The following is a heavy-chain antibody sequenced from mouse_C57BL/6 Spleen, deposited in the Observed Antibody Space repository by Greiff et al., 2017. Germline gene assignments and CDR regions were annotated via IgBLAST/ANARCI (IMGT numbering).Heavy chain of an antibody. J-gene: IGHJ2*01. CDR3: ASSIYDGYYVY. CDR2: ISYDGSN. Sequence: EVQVVESGPGLVKPSQSLSLTCSVTGYSITSGYYWNWIRQFPGNKLEWMGYISYDGSNNYNPSLKNRISITRDTSKNQFFLKLNSVTTEDTATYYCASSIYDGYYVYWGQGTTLTVSS. CDR1: GYSITSGYY. D-gene: IGHD2-3*01. V-gene: IGHV3-6*01.